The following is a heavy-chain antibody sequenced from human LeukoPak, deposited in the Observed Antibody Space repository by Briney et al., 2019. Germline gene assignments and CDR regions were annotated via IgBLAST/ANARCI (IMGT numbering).Heavy chain of an antibody. Sequence: PSETLSLTCAVYGGSFSGYYWSWIRQPPGKGLEWIGEINHSGSTNYNLSLKSRVTISVDTSKNQFSLKLSSVTAADTAVYYCARGVTMIVVVITNYFDYWGQGTLVTVSS. CDR3: ARGVTMIVVVITNYFDY. J-gene: IGHJ4*02. D-gene: IGHD3-22*01. CDR1: GGSFSGYY. CDR2: INHSGST. V-gene: IGHV4-34*01.